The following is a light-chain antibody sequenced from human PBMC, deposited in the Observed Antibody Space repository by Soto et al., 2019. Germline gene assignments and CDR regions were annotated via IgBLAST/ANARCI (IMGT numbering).Light chain of an antibody. CDR2: QDT. J-gene: IGLJ2*01. V-gene: IGLV3-1*01. CDR3: QAWDRSNVV. CDR1: KLDNKY. Sequence: SYELTQPPSVSVSPGQTASITCSGDKLDNKYVCWYQQKAGRSPVLVIYQDTKRPSGIPERFFGSNSENTATLTISGTQAMDEADYYCQAWDRSNVVFGGGTKVTV.